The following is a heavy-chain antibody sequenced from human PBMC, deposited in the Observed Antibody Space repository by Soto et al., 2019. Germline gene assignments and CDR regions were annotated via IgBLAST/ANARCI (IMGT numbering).Heavy chain of an antibody. V-gene: IGHV1-69*12. D-gene: IGHD3-16*01. J-gene: IGHJ5*02. CDR1: GDTFSSYA. CDR3: ARETGGAFSWFDP. CDR2: IIPFSGTT. Sequence: QVQLVQSGAEVKKPGSSVKVSCKASGDTFSSYAINWVRQAPGLGLEWMGRIIPFSGTTNYAQNFQGRVTITADESTSTAYMELSSLRSEDTAVYHCARETGGAFSWFDPWGQGTLVTVSS.